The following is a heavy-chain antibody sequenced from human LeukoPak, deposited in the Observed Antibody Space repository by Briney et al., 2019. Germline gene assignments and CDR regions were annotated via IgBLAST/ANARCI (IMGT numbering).Heavy chain of an antibody. CDR2: INPNSGGT. Sequence: RWASVKVSCKASGYTLTGYYMHWVRQAPGQGLEWMGWINPNSGGTNYAQKFQGRVTMTRDTSISTAYMELSSLISDDTAVYYCARKTVADTFDYWGQGTLVTVSS. CDR1: GYTLTGYY. CDR3: ARKTVADTFDY. V-gene: IGHV1-2*02. D-gene: IGHD6-19*01. J-gene: IGHJ4*02.